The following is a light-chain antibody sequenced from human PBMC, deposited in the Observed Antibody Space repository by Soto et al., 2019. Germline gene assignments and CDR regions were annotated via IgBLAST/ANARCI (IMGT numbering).Light chain of an antibody. CDR3: QQCSAYWR. CDR2: DAS. J-gene: IGKJ1*01. V-gene: IGKV3-15*01. Sequence: MTQSPSTLSVSPGERATLSCRASESVSRNLAWYQQKPGQAPRLLIYDASTRDTGIPVSFSGGGSGTEFTLTISSLQSDDFATYCCQQCSAYWRFGEGTK. CDR1: ESVSRN.